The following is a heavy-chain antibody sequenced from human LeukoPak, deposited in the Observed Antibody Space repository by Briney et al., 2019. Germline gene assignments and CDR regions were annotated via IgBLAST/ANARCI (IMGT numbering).Heavy chain of an antibody. CDR3: ARVYNWNSSGLGAPRD. V-gene: IGHV4-59*08. CDR2: IYHSGNT. D-gene: IGHD1-7*01. CDR1: GGSISSYY. J-gene: IGHJ4*02. Sequence: SETLSLTCTVSGGSISSYYWSWIRQPPGKGLEWIGSIYHSGNTYYNPSLKSRVTISVDTSKNQFSLKMSSVTAADTAVYYCARVYNWNSSGLGAPRDWGRGTLLTVSS.